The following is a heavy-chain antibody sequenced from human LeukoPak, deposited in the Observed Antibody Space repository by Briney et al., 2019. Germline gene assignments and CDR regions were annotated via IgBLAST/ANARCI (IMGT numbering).Heavy chain of an antibody. CDR1: GGSFSGYY. CDR2: INHSGST. V-gene: IGHV4-34*01. J-gene: IGHJ4*02. CDR3: ATLPRIAAPN. Sequence: SETLSLTCAVYGGSFSGYYWSWIRQPPGKGLEWIGEINHSGSTNYNLSLKSRVTISVDTSKNQFSLKLSSVTAADTAVYYCATLPRIAAPNWGQGTLVTVSS. D-gene: IGHD6-13*01.